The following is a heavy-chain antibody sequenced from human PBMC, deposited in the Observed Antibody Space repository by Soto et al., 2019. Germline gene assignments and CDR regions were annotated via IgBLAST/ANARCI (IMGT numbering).Heavy chain of an antibody. V-gene: IGHV1-69*01. CDR2: IIPIFGTA. J-gene: IGHJ6*02. CDR1: GGTFSSYA. D-gene: IGHD3-22*01. CDR3: ARDRHSSSGYYYYGMDV. Sequence: QVQLVQSGAEVKKPGSSVKVSCKASGGTFSSYAISWVRQAPGQGLEWMGGIIPIFGTANYAQKFQGRVTITADESTSTAYMELSSLRSEDTAVYYCARDRHSSSGYYYYGMDVWGQGTTFTVSS.